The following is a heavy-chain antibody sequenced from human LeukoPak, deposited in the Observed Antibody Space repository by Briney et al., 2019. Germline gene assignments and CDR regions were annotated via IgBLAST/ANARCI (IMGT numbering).Heavy chain of an antibody. CDR1: GFTFSDYY. Sequence: GGSLRLSCAASGFTFSDYYMSWVRQAPGKGLEWVSAISGSAASTYYVDSVKGRFTISRDNSKNTLYLQMNSLRAEDTAVYYCVKGRAVEVADAFNFWGQGTVVTVSS. CDR3: VKGRAVEVADAFNF. J-gene: IGHJ4*02. V-gene: IGHV3-23*01. CDR2: ISGSAAST. D-gene: IGHD2-15*01.